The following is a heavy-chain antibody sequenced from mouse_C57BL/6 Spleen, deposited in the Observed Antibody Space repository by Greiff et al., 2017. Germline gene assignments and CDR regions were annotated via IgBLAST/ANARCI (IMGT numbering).Heavy chain of an antibody. J-gene: IGHJ2*01. V-gene: IGHV1-19*01. CDR2: INPYNGGT. CDR1: GYTFTDYY. D-gene: IGHD2-4*01. Sequence: VQLKESGPVLVKPGASVKMSCKASGYTFTDYYMNWVKQSHGKSLEWIGVINPYNGGTSYNQKFKGKATLTVDKSSSTAYMELNSLTSEDSAVYYCARRDYDDGFDYWGQGTTLTVSS. CDR3: ARRDYDDGFDY.